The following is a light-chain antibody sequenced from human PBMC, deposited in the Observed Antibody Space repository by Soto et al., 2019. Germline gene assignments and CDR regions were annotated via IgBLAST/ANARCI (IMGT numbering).Light chain of an antibody. V-gene: IGLV2-14*03. Sequence: QSALTQPASVSGSPGQSITLPCTGTSSDVGGNNYVSWYQQYPGKAPKLIIYHVSDRPSGVSNRFSGSKSGSTASLTISGLQAEDEADYYCSSHVGTSTPQVAFGGGTQRTVL. CDR3: SSHVGTSTPQVA. J-gene: IGLJ2*01. CDR1: SSDVGGNNY. CDR2: HVS.